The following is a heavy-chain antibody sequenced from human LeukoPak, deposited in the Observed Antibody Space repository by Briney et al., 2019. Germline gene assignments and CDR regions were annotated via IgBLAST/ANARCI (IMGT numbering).Heavy chain of an antibody. J-gene: IGHJ3*01. D-gene: IGHD3-10*01. CDR1: GFTFSSYA. CDR2: ISYDGSNK. Sequence: PGGSLRLSCAASGFTFSSYAMHWVRQAPGKGLEWVALISYDGSNKYYADSVKGRFTISRDNAKNSLYLQMNSLKAEDTALYYCARDTHYYGSGSPAFDFWGRGTMVTVSS. V-gene: IGHV3-30*03. CDR3: ARDTHYYGSGSPAFDF.